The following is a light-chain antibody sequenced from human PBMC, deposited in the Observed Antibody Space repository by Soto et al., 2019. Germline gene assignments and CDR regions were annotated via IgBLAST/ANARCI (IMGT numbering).Light chain of an antibody. CDR3: QQINNYPLT. CDR1: QSISSD. V-gene: IGKV1-39*01. Sequence: DIQMTQSPSSLSASVGDRVTITCRASQSISSDLNWYQQKPGEAPKLLVYGASNLQSGVPSTFSGSGSGTDFTLTISSLQPEDFATYYCQQINNYPLTFGGGTKVEIK. J-gene: IGKJ4*01. CDR2: GAS.